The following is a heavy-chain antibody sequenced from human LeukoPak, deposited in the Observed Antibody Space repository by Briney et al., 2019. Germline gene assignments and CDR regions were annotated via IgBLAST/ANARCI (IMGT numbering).Heavy chain of an antibody. CDR1: GFTFSSYS. J-gene: IGHJ4*02. CDR3: ARVTGDYGGNSADY. CDR2: ISSSSSYI. Sequence: GGSLRLSCAASGFTFSSYSMNWVRQAPGKGLEWVSSISSSSSYIYYADSVKGRFTISRDNAKNSLYLQMNSLRGEDTAVYYCARVTGDYGGNSADYWGQGTLVTVSS. D-gene: IGHD4-23*01. V-gene: IGHV3-21*01.